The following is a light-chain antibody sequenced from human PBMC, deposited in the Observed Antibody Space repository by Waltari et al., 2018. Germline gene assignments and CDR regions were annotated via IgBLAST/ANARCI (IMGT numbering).Light chain of an antibody. CDR2: GAS. V-gene: IGKV3-15*01. Sequence: ETVMTQSPVTLSVSPVEIVTLSCTTSQYVSNNLAWYQQKPGKSPRLLIYGASTRATGVPARFSGSGSGTSFTLTISSLQSEDFGLYYCQQYNNWPGAFGPGTKVDVE. CDR1: QYVSNN. J-gene: IGKJ3*01. CDR3: QQYNNWPGA.